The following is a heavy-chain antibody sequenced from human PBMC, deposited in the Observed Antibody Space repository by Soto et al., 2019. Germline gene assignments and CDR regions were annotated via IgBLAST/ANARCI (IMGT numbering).Heavy chain of an antibody. D-gene: IGHD1-1*01. V-gene: IGHV1-46*03. CDR2: INPSGGST. Sequence: QVQLVQSGAEVMQPGASVKVSCKASGYTFTSYYIQWVRQAPGQGLEWMGIINPSGGSTNYEQKFQGRVTMTRDTSTSTVYMELSSLRSEDTAIYYCSRGYPPRDQLGNLPGAFWGQGTLVTVSS. CDR1: GYTFTSYY. J-gene: IGHJ4*02. CDR3: SRGYPPRDQLGNLPGAF.